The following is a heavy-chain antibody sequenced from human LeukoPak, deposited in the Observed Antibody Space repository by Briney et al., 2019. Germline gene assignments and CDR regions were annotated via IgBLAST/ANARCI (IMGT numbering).Heavy chain of an antibody. Sequence: SETLSLTCTVSGGSISSSSYYWGWIRQPPGKGLGWIGSIYYSGSTYYNPSLKSRVAISVDTSKNQFSLKLSSVTAADTAVYYCAYCGGDCYYLGAFDIWGQGTMVTVSS. J-gene: IGHJ3*02. CDR2: IYYSGST. CDR3: AYCGGDCYYLGAFDI. D-gene: IGHD2-21*02. CDR1: GGSISSSSYY. V-gene: IGHV4-39*01.